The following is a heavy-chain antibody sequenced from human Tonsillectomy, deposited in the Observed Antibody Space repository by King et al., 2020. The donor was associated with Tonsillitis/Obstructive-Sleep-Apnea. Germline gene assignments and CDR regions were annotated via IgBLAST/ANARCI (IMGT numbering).Heavy chain of an antibody. CDR3: AKDSLEFTTFVSVGAY. CDR1: GFTFSNYA. J-gene: IGHJ4*02. V-gene: IGHV3-23*04. CDR2: ISGSSGSI. Sequence: DVQLVESGGTFVQPGGSLRLSCAASGFTFSNYAMSWVRQAPGKGLEWVSGISGSSGSIYYADSVKGRFTISRDNSKNTLYLQMNSLRAEDTAMYYCAKDSLEFTTFVSVGAYWGQGTLVTVSS. D-gene: IGHD3-9*01.